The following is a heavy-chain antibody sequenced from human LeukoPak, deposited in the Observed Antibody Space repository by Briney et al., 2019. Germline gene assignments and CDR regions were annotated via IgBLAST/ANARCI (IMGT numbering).Heavy chain of an antibody. CDR3: VRRRYNYGFDS. CDR2: VYHSGST. Sequence: SGTLSLTCDVSGDSISRSNWWNWVRQPPGKGLEWIGGVYHSGSTNYNPSLKSRVTMSVDKSKNQFSLELRSVTAADTAVFYCVRRRYNYGFDSWGQGTLVTVSS. D-gene: IGHD5-18*01. J-gene: IGHJ4*02. V-gene: IGHV4-4*02. CDR1: GDSISRSNW.